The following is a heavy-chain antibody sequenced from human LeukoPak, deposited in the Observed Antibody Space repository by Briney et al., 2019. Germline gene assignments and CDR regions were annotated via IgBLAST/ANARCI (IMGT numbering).Heavy chain of an antibody. D-gene: IGHD2-21*02. CDR2: ISYDGSNK. J-gene: IGHJ3*02. CDR3: AKGPASDDAFDI. CDR1: GFTFSSYG. V-gene: IGHV3-30*18. Sequence: GGSLRLSCAASGFTFSSYGMDWVRQAPGKGLEWVAVISYDGSNKYYADSVKGRFTISRDNSKNTLYLQMNSLRAEDTAVYYCAKGPASDDAFDIWGQGTMVTVSS.